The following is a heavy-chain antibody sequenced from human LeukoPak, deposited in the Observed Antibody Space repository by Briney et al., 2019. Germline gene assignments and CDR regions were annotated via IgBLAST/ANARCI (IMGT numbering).Heavy chain of an antibody. CDR2: LSGSSAST. Sequence: TGGSLRLSCAASGFTFSSFAMSWVRQAPGKGLEWVSTLSGSSASTYYADSVKGRFTISRDNSKNTLYLQMNSLRAEDTAVYYCANNYDSSGYYLVDPWGQGTLVTVSS. CDR1: GFTFSSFA. V-gene: IGHV3-23*01. J-gene: IGHJ5*02. CDR3: ANNYDSSGYYLVDP. D-gene: IGHD3-22*01.